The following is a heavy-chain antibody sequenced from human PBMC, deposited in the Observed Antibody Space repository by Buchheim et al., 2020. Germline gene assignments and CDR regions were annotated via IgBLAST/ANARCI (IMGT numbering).Heavy chain of an antibody. V-gene: IGHV4-59*08. J-gene: IGHJ4*02. CDR3: ARRSYAYDYFDY. CDR2: MSYSGTT. Sequence: QVQLQESGPGLVKPSETLSLTCTVSGGSITGYYWSWIRQPPGKGLEWIGYMSYSGTTNYNPSLKSRVSISVDPAKNQFCLKLSSVTAADTAVYYCARRSYAYDYFDYWGQGTL. D-gene: IGHD5-18*01. CDR1: GGSITGYY.